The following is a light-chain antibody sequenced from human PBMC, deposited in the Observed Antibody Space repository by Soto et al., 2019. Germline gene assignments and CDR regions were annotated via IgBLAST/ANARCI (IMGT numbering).Light chain of an antibody. CDR3: QQYQNSPRT. V-gene: IGKV3-20*01. Sequence: ETVLTQSPGTLSLSPGERATVSYRASQSVGGSSLAWYQQRPGQAPRLLIYDTSKRATGIPDRFSGSGSGTDFTLTISRLEPEDFAVYYCQQYQNSPRTFGQGTKVEIK. J-gene: IGKJ1*01. CDR2: DTS. CDR1: QSVGGSS.